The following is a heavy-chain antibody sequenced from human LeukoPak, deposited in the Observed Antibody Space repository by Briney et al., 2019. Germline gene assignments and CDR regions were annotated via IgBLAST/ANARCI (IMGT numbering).Heavy chain of an antibody. CDR1: GYSFISYW. CDR3: ARHSAGIVVAGK. D-gene: IGHD6-19*01. CDR2: IDPSDSYT. V-gene: IGHV5-10-1*01. Sequence: GESLKIACKGSGYSFISYWISWVRQMPGKGLEWMGRIDPSDSYTNYSPSFQGHVTISADKSISTVYLQWSSLKASDTAMYYCARHSAGIVVAGKWGQGTLVTVSS. J-gene: IGHJ4*02.